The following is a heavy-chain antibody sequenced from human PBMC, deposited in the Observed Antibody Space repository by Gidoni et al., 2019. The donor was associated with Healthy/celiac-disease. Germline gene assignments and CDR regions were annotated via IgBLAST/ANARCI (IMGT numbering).Heavy chain of an antibody. CDR2: ISSNGGST. J-gene: IGHJ4*02. CDR1: GFTFSSYA. V-gene: IGHV3-64D*06. D-gene: IGHD2-21*02. CDR3: VKDMGYGVVVTATLFDY. Sequence: EVQLVESGGGLVQPGGSLRLSCSASGFTFSSYAMHWVRQAPGKGLEYVSAISSNGGSTYYADSVKGRFTISRDNSKNTLYLQMSSLRAEDTAVYYCVKDMGYGVVVTATLFDYWGQGTLVTVSS.